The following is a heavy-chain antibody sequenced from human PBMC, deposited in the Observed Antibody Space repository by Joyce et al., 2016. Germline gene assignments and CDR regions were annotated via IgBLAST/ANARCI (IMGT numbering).Heavy chain of an antibody. CDR3: ARSSYTNGIFDY. Sequence: EVQLVESGGGLVKPGGSLRLSCAASGFTFSSYSMSWVRQVPVKGLEWVSSLSSSSSYIKYTDSVKGRFTISRDNAKNSLYLQMNSLRVEDTAVYYCARSSYTNGIFDYWGQGTLVTVSS. D-gene: IGHD2-8*01. CDR1: GFTFSSYS. CDR2: LSSSSSYI. V-gene: IGHV3-21*01. J-gene: IGHJ4*02.